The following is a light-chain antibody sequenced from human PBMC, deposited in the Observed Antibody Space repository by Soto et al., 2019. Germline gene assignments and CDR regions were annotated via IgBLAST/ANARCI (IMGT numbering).Light chain of an antibody. CDR3: SSFASSHTWV. CDR1: SSDVGAYNY. CDR2: EVT. Sequence: QSALTQPPSASGSPGQSVTISCTGTSSDVGAYNYVSWYQQHAGKAPKLVIYEVTKRPSGVPDRFSGSKSANTASLTVSGLQAEYEADYYCSSFASSHTWVFGGGTTLTVL. J-gene: IGLJ3*02. V-gene: IGLV2-8*01.